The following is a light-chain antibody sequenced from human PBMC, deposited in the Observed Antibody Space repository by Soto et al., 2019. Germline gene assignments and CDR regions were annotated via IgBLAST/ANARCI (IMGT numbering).Light chain of an antibody. Sequence: DIQMTQSPSTLSASVGARVTITCRASQSLSSWLAWYQQKPGKAPKLLIYDASSLESGVPSRFSGSGSGTEFTLTISSLQPDDFATYYCQQYNSYSGTFGQGTKVDIK. CDR1: QSLSSW. J-gene: IGKJ1*01. V-gene: IGKV1-5*01. CDR3: QQYNSYSGT. CDR2: DAS.